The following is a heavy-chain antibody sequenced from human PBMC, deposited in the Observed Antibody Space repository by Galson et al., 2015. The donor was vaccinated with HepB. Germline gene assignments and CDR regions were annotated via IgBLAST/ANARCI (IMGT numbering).Heavy chain of an antibody. CDR3: TTRSPDYVVRYFDL. CDR2: FKSETDGGTT. Sequence: SLRLPCSASGFPVRNAWVTWVRQPPGKGLGLVGPFKSETDGGTTDYPAPVQDRLTISRDDSENTLYLQMSSLKTDDTAVYYCTTRSPDYVVRYFDLWGRGTLVIVSS. J-gene: IGHJ2*01. CDR1: GFPVRNAW. V-gene: IGHV3-15*07. D-gene: IGHD4-17*01.